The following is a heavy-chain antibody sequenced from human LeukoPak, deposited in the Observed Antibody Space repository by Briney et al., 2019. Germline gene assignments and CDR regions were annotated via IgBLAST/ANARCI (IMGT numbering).Heavy chain of an antibody. CDR3: ARVNCGGDCYPYYYYGMDV. D-gene: IGHD2-21*02. J-gene: IGHJ6*02. CDR2: MNPNSGNT. CDR1: GYTFTSYG. V-gene: IGHV1-8*01. Sequence: ASVKVSCKASGYTFTSYGINWVRQATGQGLEWMGWMNPNSGNTGYAQKFQGRVTMTRNTSISTAYMELSSLRSEDTAVYYCARVNCGGDCYPYYYYGMDVWGQGTTVTVSS.